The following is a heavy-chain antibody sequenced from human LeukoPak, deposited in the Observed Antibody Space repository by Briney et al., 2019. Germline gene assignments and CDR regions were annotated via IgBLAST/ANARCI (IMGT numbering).Heavy chain of an antibody. D-gene: IGHD3-3*01. V-gene: IGHV4-30-4*08. J-gene: IGHJ4*02. Sequence: SQTLSLTCTVSGGSISSGDYYWSWIRQPPGKGLEWIVYIYYSGSTYYNPSLTSRVTISVDTSKNQFSLKLSSVTAADTAVYYCARESFDFWSGYQYYFDYWGQGTLVTVSS. CDR2: IYYSGST. CDR1: GGSISSGDYY. CDR3: ARESFDFWSGYQYYFDY.